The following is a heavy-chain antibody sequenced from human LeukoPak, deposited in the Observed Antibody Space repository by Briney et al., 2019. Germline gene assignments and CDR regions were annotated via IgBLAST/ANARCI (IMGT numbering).Heavy chain of an antibody. V-gene: IGHV4-39*07. CDR2: IYYSGST. CDR3: ARGEWGDRDGYFDY. CDR1: GGSISSSSYY. Sequence: SETLSLTCTVSGGSISSSSYYWGWIRQPPGKGLEWIGSIYYSGSTYYNPSLKSRVTISVDTSKNQFSLKLSSVTAADTAVYYCARGEWGDRDGYFDYWGQGTLVTVSS. J-gene: IGHJ4*02. D-gene: IGHD5-24*01.